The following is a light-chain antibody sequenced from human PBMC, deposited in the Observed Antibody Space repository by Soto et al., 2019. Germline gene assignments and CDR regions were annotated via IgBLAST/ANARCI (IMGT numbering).Light chain of an antibody. CDR3: LQYGSYSYT. J-gene: IGKJ2*01. V-gene: IGKV1-5*03. CDR1: QSMNNQ. CDR2: KAS. Sequence: DIQMTQSPSTLSASVGDRVTITCRASQSMNNQVAWYQQKPGKAPNLLIYKASTLQSGVPSRFYGSGSGTEFALTVSSLQPDDFATYYCLQYGSYSYTFGQGTKLEVK.